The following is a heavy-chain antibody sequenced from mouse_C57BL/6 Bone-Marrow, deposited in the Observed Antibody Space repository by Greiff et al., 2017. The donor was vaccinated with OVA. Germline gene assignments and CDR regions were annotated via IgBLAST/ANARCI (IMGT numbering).Heavy chain of an antibody. D-gene: IGHD2-4*01. Sequence: SGPVLVKPGASVKMSCKASGYTFTDYYMNWVKQSHGKSLEWIGVINPYNGGTSYNQKFKGKATLTVDKSSSTAYMELNSLTSEDSAVYYCARRLPYYFDYWGQGTTLTVSS. J-gene: IGHJ2*01. CDR2: INPYNGGT. V-gene: IGHV1-19*01. CDR1: GYTFTDYY. CDR3: ARRLPYYFDY.